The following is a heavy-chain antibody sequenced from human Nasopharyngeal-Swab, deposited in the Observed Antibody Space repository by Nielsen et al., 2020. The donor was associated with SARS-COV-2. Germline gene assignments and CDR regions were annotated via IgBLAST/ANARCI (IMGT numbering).Heavy chain of an antibody. CDR1: GFTFSSYA. J-gene: IGHJ3*02. V-gene: IGHV3-30*04. CDR3: ARPPGLTGYFDAFDI. CDR2: ISYDGSNK. D-gene: IGHD3-9*01. Sequence: GGFLRLSCAASGFTFSSYAMHWVRQAPGKGLEWVAVISYDGSNKYYADSVKGRFTISRDNSKNTLYLQMNSLRAEDTAVYYCARPPGLTGYFDAFDIWGQGTMVTVSS.